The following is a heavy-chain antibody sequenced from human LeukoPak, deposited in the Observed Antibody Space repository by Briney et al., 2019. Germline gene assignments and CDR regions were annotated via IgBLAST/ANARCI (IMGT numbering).Heavy chain of an antibody. CDR3: AREPTIFGVVISWRGHNWFDP. D-gene: IGHD3-3*01. CDR1: GYTFTGYY. J-gene: IGHJ5*02. CDR2: INPNSGGT. Sequence: GASVKVSCKASGYTFTGYYMHWVRQAPGQGLEWMGWINPNSGGTNYAQKFQGRVTMTRDTSISTAYMELSRLRSDDTAVYYCAREPTIFGVVISWRGHNWFDPWGQGTLVTVSS. V-gene: IGHV1-2*02.